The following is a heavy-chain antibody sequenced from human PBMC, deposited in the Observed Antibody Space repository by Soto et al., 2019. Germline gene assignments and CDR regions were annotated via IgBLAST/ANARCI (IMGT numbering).Heavy chain of an antibody. V-gene: IGHV4-31*03. J-gene: IGHJ4*02. CDR2: IFYSGST. D-gene: IGHD3-16*02. Sequence: QVQLQESGPGLVKPSQTLSLSCTVSGGSVSNGGFHWSWIRQRPGKGLEWIGNIFYSGSTYYNPSLESRVTISIDTSKNQFSLKLTSVTAADTSTYYCASHRRSVWGSYRPPFDYWGQGTLVIVSS. CDR3: ASHRRSVWGSYRPPFDY. CDR1: GGSVSNGGFH.